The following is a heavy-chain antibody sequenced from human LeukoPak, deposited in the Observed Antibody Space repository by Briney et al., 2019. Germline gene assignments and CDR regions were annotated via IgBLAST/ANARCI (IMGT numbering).Heavy chain of an antibody. J-gene: IGHJ4*02. V-gene: IGHV3-15*01. CDR3: TTVTMVRDYDY. CDR1: GFTFNIYG. Sequence: PGGSLRLSCAASGFTFNIYGMTWVRQAPGKGLEWVGRIKKKGDGGTTDYAAPVKGRFTISRDDSKNMLYLEMNNLKIEDTAVYYCTTVTMVRDYDYWGQGTLVTVSS. CDR2: IKKKGDGGTT. D-gene: IGHD3-10*01.